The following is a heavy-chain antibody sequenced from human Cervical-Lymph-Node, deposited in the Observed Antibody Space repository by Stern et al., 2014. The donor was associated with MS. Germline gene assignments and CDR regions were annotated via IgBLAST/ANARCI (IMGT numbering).Heavy chain of an antibody. CDR2: IHDSGST. J-gene: IGHJ5*02. CDR1: GGSINDYY. CDR3: ARAIWAADRFDP. V-gene: IGHV4-59*01. Sequence: QVQLQESGTGLVKPSETLSLTCTVSGGSINDYYWNWVRLPPGKGLEWIGHIHDSGSTKYSPSLEGRVTVSLDTSKKQISLKLRSVTAADTAVYYCARAIWAADRFDPWGQGTLVTVSS. D-gene: IGHD6-13*01.